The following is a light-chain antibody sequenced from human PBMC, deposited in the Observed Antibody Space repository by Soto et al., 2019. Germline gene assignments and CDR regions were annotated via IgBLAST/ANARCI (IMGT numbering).Light chain of an antibody. J-gene: IGLJ3*02. Sequence: QSALTQPRSVSESPGQSVTISCTGTSSDVGAYDYVSWYQQHPGKVPKLMIYDVNKRPSGVPDRFSGSKSGKTAFLTISGLRAEDEADYYCFSFAGSYEVFGGGTKLTVL. CDR1: SSDVGAYDY. V-gene: IGLV2-11*01. CDR2: DVN. CDR3: FSFAGSYEV.